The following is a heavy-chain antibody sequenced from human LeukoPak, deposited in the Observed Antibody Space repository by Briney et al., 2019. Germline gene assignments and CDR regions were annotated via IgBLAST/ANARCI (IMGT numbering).Heavy chain of an antibody. CDR2: IYYSGST. V-gene: IGHV4-31*03. CDR3: ARSSSGWLPDY. J-gene: IGHJ4*02. Sequence: SETLSLTCTVSGGSISSGGYYWSWIRQHPGKGLEWIGYIYYSGSTYYNPSLKSRVTISVDTSKNQFSLKLSSVTAADTAVYYCARSSSGWLPDYWGQGTLVTLSS. D-gene: IGHD6-19*01. CDR1: GGSISSGGYY.